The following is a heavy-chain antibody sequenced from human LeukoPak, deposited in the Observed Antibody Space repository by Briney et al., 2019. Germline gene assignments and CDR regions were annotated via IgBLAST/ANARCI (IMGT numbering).Heavy chain of an antibody. CDR1: GFTFSSYA. V-gene: IGHV3-23*01. D-gene: IGHD3-22*01. Sequence: GGSLRLSCAASGFTFSSYAMSWVRQAPGKGLEWVSAISGSGGSTYYADSVKGRFTISRDNSKNTLYLQMNSLRAEDTAVYYCAKQVYYYDSSGPSTAYFDYWGQGTLVTVSS. CDR2: ISGSGGST. CDR3: AKQVYYYDSSGPSTAYFDY. J-gene: IGHJ4*02.